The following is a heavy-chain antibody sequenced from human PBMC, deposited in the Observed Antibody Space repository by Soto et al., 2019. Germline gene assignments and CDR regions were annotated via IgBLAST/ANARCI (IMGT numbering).Heavy chain of an antibody. D-gene: IGHD6-13*01. J-gene: IGHJ6*02. CDR1: GYSFTSYW. Sequence: GESLKISCKGSGYSFTSYWISWVRQMPGKGLEWMGRIDPSDSYTNYSPSFQGHVTISADKSISTAYLQWSSLKASDTAMYYCASCGKAGFTLYGMDVWDQGTTVTVS. CDR3: ASCGKAGFTLYGMDV. V-gene: IGHV5-10-1*01. CDR2: IDPSDSYT.